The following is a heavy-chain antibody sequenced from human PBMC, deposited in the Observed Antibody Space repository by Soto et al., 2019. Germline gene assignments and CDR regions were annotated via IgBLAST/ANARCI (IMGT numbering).Heavy chain of an antibody. CDR3: ARGRASGSYYLLDY. CDR2: INPNSGNI. D-gene: IGHD3-10*01. J-gene: IGHJ4*02. CDR1: GNTFTSYD. V-gene: IGHV1-8*01. Sequence: ASVKVSCKASGNTFTSYDINWVRQATGHGLEWMGWINPNSGNIGYAQKFQGRVTMTRDTAIRTAYMEESRLKSDDTAVYYCARGRASGSYYLLDYWGQGTLVTVSS.